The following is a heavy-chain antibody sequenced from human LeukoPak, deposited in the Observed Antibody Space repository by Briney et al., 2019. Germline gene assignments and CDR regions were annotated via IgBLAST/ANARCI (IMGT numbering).Heavy chain of an antibody. CDR1: GGTFSSYG. J-gene: IGHJ4*02. CDR2: IIPIFATT. D-gene: IGHD1-26*01. CDR3: ARGLPGVMGAPLYLDN. V-gene: IGHV1-69*13. Sequence: GASVKVSCKASGGTFSSYGISWVRQGPGQGLEWMGGIIPIFATTTYAQKFQGRVTLTADESTGTAYMDLYSLRSEDTAVYYCARGLPGVMGAPLYLDNWGQGTLVTVSS.